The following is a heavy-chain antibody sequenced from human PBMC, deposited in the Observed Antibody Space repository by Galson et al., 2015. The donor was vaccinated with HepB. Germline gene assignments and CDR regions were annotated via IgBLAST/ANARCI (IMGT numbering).Heavy chain of an antibody. CDR1: GFTFSSYA. J-gene: IGHJ6*02. CDR3: ARDHDPSMSCVEVGLYYGLAV. CDR2: ISYDGSNK. V-gene: IGHV3-30*14. D-gene: IGHD2-15*01. Sequence: SLRLSCAASGFTFSSYAFHCVRQAPGKGLDWDSVISYDGSNKKYADFVKSRFTISIDEASSTLHHESNSLRADDTAIYYCARDHDPSMSCVEVGLYYGLAVCCQGT.